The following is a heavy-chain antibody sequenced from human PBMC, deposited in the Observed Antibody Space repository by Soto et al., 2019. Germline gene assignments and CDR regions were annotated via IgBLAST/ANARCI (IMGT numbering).Heavy chain of an antibody. V-gene: IGHV1-18*01. CDR1: GYTFTSYG. Sequence: ASVKVSCKTSGYTFTSYGISWVRQAPGQGLEWMGWISAYNGNTNYAQKLQGRVTMTKDTSTSTAYMGLRSLRSDDTAVYYCARDRGIAVAGESFDYWGQGTLVTVSS. D-gene: IGHD6-19*01. CDR3: ARDRGIAVAGESFDY. CDR2: ISAYNGNT. J-gene: IGHJ4*02.